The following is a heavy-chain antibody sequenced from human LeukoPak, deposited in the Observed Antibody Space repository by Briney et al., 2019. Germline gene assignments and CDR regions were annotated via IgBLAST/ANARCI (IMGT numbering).Heavy chain of an antibody. CDR2: ISAYNGNT. CDR1: GYTFTSYG. V-gene: IGHV1-18*01. Sequence: ASVKVSCKASGYTFTSYGISWVRQAPGQGLEWMGWISAYNGNTNYAQKLQGRVTMTTDTSTGTAYMELRSLRSDDTAVYYCARLSLGIFGVVIQYGMDVWGQGTTVTVSS. CDR3: ARLSLGIFGVVIQYGMDV. J-gene: IGHJ6*02. D-gene: IGHD3-3*01.